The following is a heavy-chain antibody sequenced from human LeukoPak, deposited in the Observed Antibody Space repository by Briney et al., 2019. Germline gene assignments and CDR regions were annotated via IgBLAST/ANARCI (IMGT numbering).Heavy chain of an antibody. V-gene: IGHV5-51*01. D-gene: IGHD2-15*01. J-gene: IGHJ4*02. CDR3: ARGYCSGGSCYAFDY. Sequence: GESLKISCKGSGYRFTNYWIGWVRQMPGKGLEWMGIIYPGDSDTRYSPSFQGQVIISADKSISTAYPQWSSLKASDTAMYYCARGYCSGGSCYAFDYWGQGTLVTVSS. CDR2: IYPGDSDT. CDR1: GYRFTNYW.